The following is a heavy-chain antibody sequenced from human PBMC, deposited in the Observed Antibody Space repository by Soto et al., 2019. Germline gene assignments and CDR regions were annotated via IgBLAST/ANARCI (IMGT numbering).Heavy chain of an antibody. V-gene: IGHV3-23*01. D-gene: IGHD3-3*01. CDR1: GFTFSSYA. J-gene: IGHJ4*02. CDR3: AKDGGDFWSGYPYYFDY. CDR2: ISGSGGST. Sequence: GGSLRLSCAASGFTFSSYAMSWVRQAPGKGLEWVSAISGSGGSTYYADSVKGRFTISRDNSKNTLYLQMNSLRAEDTAVYYCAKDGGDFWSGYPYYFDYWGQGTLVTVSS.